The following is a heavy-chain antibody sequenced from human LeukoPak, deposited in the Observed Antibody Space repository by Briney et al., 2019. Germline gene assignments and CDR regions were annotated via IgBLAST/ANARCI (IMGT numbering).Heavy chain of an antibody. CDR3: ARDVPGSIGTTARFDP. J-gene: IGHJ5*02. V-gene: IGHV1-18*01. CDR2: ISTYNGNT. CDR1: GDTSSSYD. D-gene: IGHD1-1*01. Sequence: ASVKVSCKSSGDTSSSYDISWMRQAPGQGLEWMGWISTYNGNTNYAQKFHGRVTMTTDTSTRTAYMELRSLRSDDTAVYYCARDVPGSIGTTARFDPWGQGTLVTVSS.